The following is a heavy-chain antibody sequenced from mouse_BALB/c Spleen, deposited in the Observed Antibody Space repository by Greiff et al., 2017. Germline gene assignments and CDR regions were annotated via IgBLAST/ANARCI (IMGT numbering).Heavy chain of an antibody. CDR3: VRDGGYWYFDD. CDR2: IWTGGGT. Sequence: VQLQESGPGLVPPSQCLSITCTASGFSFTGYDISWIRQPPGKGLEWLGVIWTGGGTNYNSAFMSRLSISKDNSKRQVFLKMNRLQTDDADISYCVRDGGYWYFDDWGEGTTVTVSS. V-gene: IGHV2-9-2*01. J-gene: IGHJ1*01. CDR1: GFSFTGYD.